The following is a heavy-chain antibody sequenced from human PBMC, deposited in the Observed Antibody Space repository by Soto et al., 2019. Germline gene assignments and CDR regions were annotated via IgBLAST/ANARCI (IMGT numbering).Heavy chain of an antibody. Sequence: GGSLRLSCAASGFTFSTYFMKWVRQAPGKGLERVSSMSTNSYYIYYADSVKGRFTISRDNAKNSLYLQMNSLRVEDTAVYYCARLSSGSIDYWGQGTLVTVSS. CDR1: GFTFSTYF. V-gene: IGHV3-21*01. J-gene: IGHJ4*02. D-gene: IGHD3-22*01. CDR2: MSTNSYYI. CDR3: ARLSSGSIDY.